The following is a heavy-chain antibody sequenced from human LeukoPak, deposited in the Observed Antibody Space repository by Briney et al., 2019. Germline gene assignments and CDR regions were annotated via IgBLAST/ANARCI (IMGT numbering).Heavy chain of an antibody. J-gene: IGHJ6*02. CDR3: ARESTTIYYYYGMDV. Sequence: SETLSLTCTVSGGSISSYYWSWIRQPPGKGLEWIGYIYYSGSTNYNPSLKSRVTISVDTSKNQFSLKLSSVTAADTAVYYCARESTTIYYYYGMDVWAKGPRSPSP. D-gene: IGHD1-26*01. V-gene: IGHV4-59*01. CDR1: GGSISSYY. CDR2: IYYSGST.